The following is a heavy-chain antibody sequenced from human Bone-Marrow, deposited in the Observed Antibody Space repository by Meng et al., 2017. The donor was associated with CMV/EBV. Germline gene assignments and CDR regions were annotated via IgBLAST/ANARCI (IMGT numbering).Heavy chain of an antibody. V-gene: IGHV4-39*07. CDR1: GGSISSSSYY. J-gene: IGHJ5*02. CDR2: IYYSGST. Sequence: GSLRLPCTVSGGSISSSSYYWGWIRQPPGKGLEWIGSIYYSGSTYYNPSLKSRVTISVDTSKNQFSLKLSSVTAADTAVYYCARAEDYVWGSYRYDWFDPWGQGTLVTVSS. D-gene: IGHD3-16*02. CDR3: ARAEDYVWGSYRYDWFDP.